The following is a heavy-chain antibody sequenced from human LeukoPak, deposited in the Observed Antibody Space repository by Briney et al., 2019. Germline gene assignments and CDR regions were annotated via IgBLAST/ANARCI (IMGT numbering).Heavy chain of an antibody. J-gene: IGHJ3*02. Sequence: GASVKVSCKASGGTFSSYAISWVRQAPGQGLEWMGGIIPIFGTANYAQKFQGRVTITADESTSTAYMELSSLRSEDTALYYCARGDHVRIYTQSHFDIWGQGTMVTVSS. D-gene: IGHD2/OR15-2a*01. CDR3: ARGDHVRIYTQSHFDI. CDR2: IIPIFGTA. CDR1: GGTFSSYA. V-gene: IGHV1-69*13.